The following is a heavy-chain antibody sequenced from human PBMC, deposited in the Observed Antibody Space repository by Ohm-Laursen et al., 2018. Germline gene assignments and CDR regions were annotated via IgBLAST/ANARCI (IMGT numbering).Heavy chain of an antibody. CDR1: GYTFTSYG. CDR2: ISAYNGNT. CDR3: AIHSGYDPIDY. D-gene: IGHD5-12*01. V-gene: IGHV1-18*01. Sequence: GASVKVSCKVPGYTFTSYGISWVRQAPGQGLEWMGWISAYNGNTNYAQKLQGRVTMTTDTSTSTAYMELRSLRSDDTAVYYCAIHSGYDPIDYWSQGTLVTVSS. J-gene: IGHJ4*02.